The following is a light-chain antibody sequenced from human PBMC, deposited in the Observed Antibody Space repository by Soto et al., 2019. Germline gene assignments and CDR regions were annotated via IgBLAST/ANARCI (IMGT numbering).Light chain of an antibody. Sequence: QAVVTQPPSVSGAPGQRATISCTGSSSNIGAGYDVHWYQHLPGAAPKLLIYDNSDRPSGVPDRFSGSKSGTSASLAIAGLQAEDEADYYCQSYDSRLSVVFGGGTKLTVL. CDR3: QSYDSRLSVV. CDR1: SSNIGAGYD. J-gene: IGLJ2*01. V-gene: IGLV1-40*01. CDR2: DNS.